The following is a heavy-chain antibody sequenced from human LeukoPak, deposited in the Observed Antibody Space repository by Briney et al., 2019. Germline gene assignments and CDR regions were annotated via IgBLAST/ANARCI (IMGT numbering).Heavy chain of an antibody. Sequence: GGSLRLSCTTSGFAFTGYVLNWVRQAPGKGLEWISSMSGNAVDSYYADSVKGRFTISRDTSKDTLYQQMNSLRDEDTALYYCAKAEASGYNYGPFDDWGQGTLVTVSS. V-gene: IGHV3-23*01. J-gene: IGHJ4*02. D-gene: IGHD5-18*01. CDR2: MSGNAVDS. CDR1: GFAFTGYV. CDR3: AKAEASGYNYGPFDD.